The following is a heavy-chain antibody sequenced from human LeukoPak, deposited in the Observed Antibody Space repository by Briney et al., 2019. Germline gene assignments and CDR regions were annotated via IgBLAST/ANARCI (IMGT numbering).Heavy chain of an antibody. J-gene: IGHJ4*02. CDR1: GFTFTISA. CDR2: IVVGSGNT. V-gene: IGHV1-58*01. D-gene: IGHD3-22*01. CDR3: AADQYYYDSSGYSYYFDY. Sequence: GTSVRVSCKASGFTFTISAVQWVRQARGQRLEWIGWIVVGSGNTNYAQKFQERVTITRDMSTSTAYMELSSLRSEDTAVYYCAADQYYYDSSGYSYYFDYWGQGTLVTVSS.